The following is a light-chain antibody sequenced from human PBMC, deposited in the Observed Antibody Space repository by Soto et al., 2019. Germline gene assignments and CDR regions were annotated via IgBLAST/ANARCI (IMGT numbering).Light chain of an antibody. V-gene: IGLV2-8*01. CDR3: SSYAGSNNFGV. CDR2: EVS. J-gene: IGLJ1*01. CDR1: NKDFGGYNY. Sequence: QAAFTQPSSTSAPPGQSVVIACTGTNKDFGGYNYVSWYQQRPGKAPKLMIYEVSKRPSGVPDRFSGSKSGNTASLTVSGLQAEDEADYYCSSYAGSNNFGVFGTGTKVTVL.